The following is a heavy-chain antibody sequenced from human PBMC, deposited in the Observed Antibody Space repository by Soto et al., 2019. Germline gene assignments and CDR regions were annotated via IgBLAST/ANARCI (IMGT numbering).Heavy chain of an antibody. V-gene: IGHV4-4*02. Sequence: SETLSLTCAVSSGSISSSNWWSWVRQPPRKGLEWIGEIYHSGSTNYNPSLKSRVTISVDKSKNQFSLKLSSVTAADTAVYYFARVFRAVVFGGGLHCDFRDFWAKGSKDTVSS. CDR1: SGSISSSNW. CDR2: IYHSGST. CDR3: ARVFRAVVFGGGLHCDFRDF. J-gene: IGHJ6*04. D-gene: IGHD3-16*01.